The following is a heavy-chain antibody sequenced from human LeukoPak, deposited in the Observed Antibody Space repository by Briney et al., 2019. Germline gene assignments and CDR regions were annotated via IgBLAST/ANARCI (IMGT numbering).Heavy chain of an antibody. CDR2: IYYSGST. V-gene: IGHV4-59*01. CDR1: GGSISSYY. CDR3: ARDAVTGYYPVYYYYGMDV. Sequence: SETLSLTCTVSGGSISSYYWSWIRQPPGKGLDWIGYIYYSGSTNYNPSLKSRVTISVDTSKNQFSLKLSSVTAADTAVYYCARDAVTGYYPVYYYYGMDVWGKGTTVTVSS. D-gene: IGHD3-9*01. J-gene: IGHJ6*04.